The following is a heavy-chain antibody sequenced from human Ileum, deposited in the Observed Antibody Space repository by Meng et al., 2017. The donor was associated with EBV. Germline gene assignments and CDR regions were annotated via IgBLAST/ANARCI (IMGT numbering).Heavy chain of an antibody. J-gene: IGHJ4*02. V-gene: IGHV4-30-2*01. D-gene: IGHD4-23*01. Sequence: QLQLVRSGSGLGKPSQTLSPPCAVSGGSISSGGHSWSWIRQPPGKGLEWIGDIQHSGSTYYNPSLKSRVTISVDRSRNQFSLKLSSVTAADTAVYYCARAHPVVYFFDYWGQGTLVTVSS. CDR3: ARAHPVVYFFDY. CDR1: GGSISSGGHS. CDR2: IQHSGST.